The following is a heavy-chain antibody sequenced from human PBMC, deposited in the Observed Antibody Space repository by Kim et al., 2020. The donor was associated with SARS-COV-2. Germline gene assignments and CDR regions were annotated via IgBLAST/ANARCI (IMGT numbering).Heavy chain of an antibody. D-gene: IGHD6-13*01. V-gene: IGHV1-18*01. CDR1: GYTFTTYG. J-gene: IGHJ4*02. CDR2: VSDNNGNT. CDR3: ARDRRGRISAPAISPGDY. Sequence: ASVKVSCKASGYTFTTYGINWVRQAPGQGLEWVGWVSDNNGNTKYAQRFQGRVTMTTDTSTTTAYMELRSLRSDDTAVYYCARDRRGRISAPAISPGDYWGQGTLVTVSS.